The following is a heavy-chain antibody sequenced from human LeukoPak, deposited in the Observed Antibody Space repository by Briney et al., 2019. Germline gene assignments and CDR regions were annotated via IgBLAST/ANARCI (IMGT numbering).Heavy chain of an antibody. J-gene: IGHJ4*02. V-gene: IGHV3-7*01. CDR1: GFTFSSHW. Sequence: GGSLRLSCAASGFTFSSHWMTWIRQAPGKGLEWVASIKKDVNENYYVDSVKGRFTISRDNAKNSLYLQMDSLRAEDTAVYYCARGEDYYDSSLDYWGQGTLVTVSS. CDR3: ARGEDYYDSSLDY. D-gene: IGHD3-22*01. CDR2: IKKDVNEN.